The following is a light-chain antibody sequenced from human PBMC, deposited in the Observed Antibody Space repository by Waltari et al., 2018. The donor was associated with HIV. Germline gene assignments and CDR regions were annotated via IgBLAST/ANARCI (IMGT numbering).Light chain of an antibody. CDR3: LQYYSPSYT. J-gene: IGKJ2*01. CDR1: QGIDSS. Sequence: DIQMTQSPSSLSASVGDRVTIPCRASQGIDSSLAWYQQKPGTAPKLLLCAASRLQSGVPSRISSRASRAVYTLTISSLQPEDFATYFCLQYYSPSYTFGQGTKLEIE. CDR2: AAS. V-gene: IGKV1-NL1*01.